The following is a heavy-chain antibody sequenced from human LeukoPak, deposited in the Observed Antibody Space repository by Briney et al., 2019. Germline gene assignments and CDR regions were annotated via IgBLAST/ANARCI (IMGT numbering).Heavy chain of an antibody. V-gene: IGHV3-21*01. CDR1: GFTFSSYS. Sequence: GGSLRLSCAASGFTFSSYSMNWVRQAPGKGLEWVSSISSSSSYIYYADSVKGRFTISRDNAKNSLYLQMNSLRAEDTAVYYCARLPELPGFGDYWGQGTLVTVSS. CDR3: ARLPELPGFGDY. J-gene: IGHJ4*02. CDR2: ISSSSSYI. D-gene: IGHD3-10*01.